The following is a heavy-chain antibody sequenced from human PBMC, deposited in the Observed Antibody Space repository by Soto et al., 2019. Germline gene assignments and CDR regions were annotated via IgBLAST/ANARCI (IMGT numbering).Heavy chain of an antibody. V-gene: IGHV6-1*01. J-gene: IGHJ4*02. CDR1: GDSVSSNRAA. CDR3: ARDPPDFHSAFDF. D-gene: IGHD4-4*01. CDR2: TYYRSKWSN. Sequence: SQTLSPTCAISGDSVSSNRAAWNWIRQSPSRGLEWLGRTYYRSKWSNDYALFVTSRISTNPDTSKHQFSLHLQSVTPHDMAVYFCARDPPDFHSAFDFWGQGTPVTVSS.